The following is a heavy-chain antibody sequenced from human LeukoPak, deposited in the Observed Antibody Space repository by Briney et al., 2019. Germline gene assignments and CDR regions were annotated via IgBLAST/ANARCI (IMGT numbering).Heavy chain of an antibody. CDR3: ARTRTSITMTIDY. CDR2: IYYSGST. D-gene: IGHD3-22*01. Sequence: SETLSLTCTVSGGSISSSSYYWGWIRQPPGKGLEWIGSIYYSGSTYYNPSLKSRVTISVDTSKNQFSLKLSSVTAADTAVYYCARTRTSITMTIDYWAREPWSPSPQ. CDR1: GGSISSSSYY. V-gene: IGHV4-39*07. J-gene: IGHJ4*02.